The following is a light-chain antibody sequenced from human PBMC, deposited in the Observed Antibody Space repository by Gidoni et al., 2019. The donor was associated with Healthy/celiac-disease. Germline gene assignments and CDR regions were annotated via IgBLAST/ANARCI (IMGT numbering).Light chain of an antibody. J-gene: IGKJ4*01. V-gene: IGKV1-39*01. CDR3: QQSYSTPRT. Sequence: DIQMTQSPSSLSASVGDRVTITCRASQSISSYLNWYQQKPGKAPKLLIDAASSLQSGVPSRFSGSGAGTDLTLTISSLQPEDFATYYFQQSYSTPRTFGGGTKVEIK. CDR1: QSISSY. CDR2: AAS.